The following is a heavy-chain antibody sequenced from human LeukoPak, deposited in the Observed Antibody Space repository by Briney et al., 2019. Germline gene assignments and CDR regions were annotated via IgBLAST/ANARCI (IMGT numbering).Heavy chain of an antibody. CDR2: IYYSGST. V-gene: IGHV4-59*01. D-gene: IGHD2-15*01. Sequence: SETLSLTCTVSGGSISSYYWSWIRQPPGKGLEWIGYIYYSGSTNYNPSLKSRVTISVDTSKNQFSLKLSSVTAADTAVYYCAREICSGGSCYFDYWAREPWSPSPQ. CDR3: AREICSGGSCYFDY. CDR1: GGSISSYY. J-gene: IGHJ4*02.